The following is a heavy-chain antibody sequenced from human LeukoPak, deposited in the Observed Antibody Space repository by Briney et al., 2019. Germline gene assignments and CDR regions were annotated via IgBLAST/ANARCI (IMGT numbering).Heavy chain of an antibody. D-gene: IGHD2-21*02. CDR1: GYSFTTYR. CDR3: ARRICGSDCYSDY. V-gene: IGHV5-51*01. CDR2: INPGDSET. J-gene: IGHJ4*02. Sequence: GESLKISCKGSGYSFTTYRIVWVRQMPGKGLEWMGTINPGDSETRYSPSFHSQVTISADKSISTAYLQWSSLKASDTAIYYCARRICGSDCYSDYWGPGTLVTVSS.